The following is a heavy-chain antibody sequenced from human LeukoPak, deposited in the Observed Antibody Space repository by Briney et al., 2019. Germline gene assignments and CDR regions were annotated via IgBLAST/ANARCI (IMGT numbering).Heavy chain of an antibody. J-gene: IGHJ4*02. V-gene: IGHV4-4*07. D-gene: IGHD6-19*01. CDR2: IHSSGST. CDR1: GVSITSYY. Sequence: SETLSLTCTVSGVSITSYYWTWIRQPAGKGLEWIGRIHSSGSTNYNPSLKSRVTMSVDTSKNQFSLKLNSVTAADTAVYYCARRSGIAVAGAFDYWGQGTLVTVSS. CDR3: ARRSGIAVAGAFDY.